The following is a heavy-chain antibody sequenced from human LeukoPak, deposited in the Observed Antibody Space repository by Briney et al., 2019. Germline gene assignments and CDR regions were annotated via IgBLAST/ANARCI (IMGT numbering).Heavy chain of an antibody. CDR2: IYSGGST. CDR1: RFTVSSNY. CDR3: ARVYYDSSGYYLNFDY. D-gene: IGHD3-22*01. J-gene: IGHJ4*02. V-gene: IGHV3-53*01. Sequence: GGSLRLSCAASRFTVSSNYMNWVRQLPGKGLEWVSVIYSGGSTYYADSVKGRFTISRDNSRNTLYLQMNSLRAEDTVVYYCARVYYDSSGYYLNFDYWGQGTLVTVSS.